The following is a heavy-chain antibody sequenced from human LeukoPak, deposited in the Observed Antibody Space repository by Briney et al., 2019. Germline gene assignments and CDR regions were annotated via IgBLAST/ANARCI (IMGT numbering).Heavy chain of an antibody. J-gene: IGHJ4*02. CDR3: ARDTMIVVAGGYDY. CDR2: ISAYNGNT. CDR1: GYTFTSYG. D-gene: IGHD3-22*01. V-gene: IGHV1-18*01. Sequence: ASVKVSCKASGYTFTSYGISWVRQAPGQGLEWMGWISAYNGNTNYAQKLQGRVTMTTDTSTSTAYMELRSLRSDDTAVYYCARDTMIVVAGGYDYWGQGTLVTVSS.